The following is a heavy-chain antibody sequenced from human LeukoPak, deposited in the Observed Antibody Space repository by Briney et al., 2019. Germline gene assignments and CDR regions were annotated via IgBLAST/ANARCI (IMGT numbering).Heavy chain of an antibody. J-gene: IGHJ1*01. CDR1: GFTFSSYS. Sequence: GGSLRLSCAASGFTFSSYSMNWVRQAPGKGLEWVSYTSSSSSTIYYADSVKGRFTISRDNAKNSLYLQMNSLRVEDTAVYYCARGPRNSSSYQYFQHWGQGTLVTVSS. V-gene: IGHV3-48*01. CDR3: ARGPRNSSSYQYFQH. CDR2: TSSSSSTI. D-gene: IGHD6-13*01.